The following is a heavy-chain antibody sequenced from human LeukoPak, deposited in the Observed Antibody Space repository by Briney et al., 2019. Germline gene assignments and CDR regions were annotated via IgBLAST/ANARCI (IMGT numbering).Heavy chain of an antibody. CDR2: ISAYNGNT. CDR1: GYTFTSYG. CDR3: ARGFWSGPFDY. V-gene: IGHV1-18*01. D-gene: IGHD3-3*01. J-gene: IGHJ4*02. Sequence: VASVKVSCKASGYTFTSYGISWVRQAPGQGLEWMGWISAYNGNTNYAQKLQGRVTITTDTSTSTVYMELRSLRSEDTAVYYCARGFWSGPFDYWGQGTLVTVSS.